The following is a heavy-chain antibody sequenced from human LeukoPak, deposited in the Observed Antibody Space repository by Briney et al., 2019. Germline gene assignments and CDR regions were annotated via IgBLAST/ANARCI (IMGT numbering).Heavy chain of an antibody. CDR2: ISGSGTTT. CDR1: EFTFSTYV. CDR3: ARDAPTIDHAFDI. J-gene: IGHJ3*02. D-gene: IGHD2-15*01. Sequence: GGSLRLSCVASEFTFSTYVMSWVRQAPGKGLEWVSGISGSGTTTYYADSVKGRFTISRDNAKNSLYLQMNSLRAEDTAVYYCARDAPTIDHAFDIWGQGTMVTVSS. V-gene: IGHV3-48*03.